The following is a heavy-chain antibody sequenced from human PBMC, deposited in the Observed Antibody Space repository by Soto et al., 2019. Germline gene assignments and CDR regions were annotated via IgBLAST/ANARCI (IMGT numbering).Heavy chain of an antibody. J-gene: IGHJ5*02. CDR2: IRPDGSNR. D-gene: IGHD3-16*01. Sequence: QVQLVESGGGVVQPGWSLRLSCVTSGFTFSDYAMHWVRQAPGKGLEWVAVIRPDGSNRYYADSVKGRFTISRDISKNTLYLQMSSLRADDTAGYFCARVGRPQHLLTGFDNWGQGTLVTVSS. CDR1: GFTFSDYA. CDR3: ARVGRPQHLLTGFDN. V-gene: IGHV3-33*01.